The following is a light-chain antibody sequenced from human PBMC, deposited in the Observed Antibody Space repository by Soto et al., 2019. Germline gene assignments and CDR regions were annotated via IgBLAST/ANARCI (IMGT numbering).Light chain of an antibody. V-gene: IGKV3-20*01. Sequence: EIVLTQSPGTLSLSPGETATLSCRASQIIKTFYFGWYQQKPGQSPRLLIYGVYSRATGTPDRFSGSGSGTDFTLTISRLEPEDFAVYYCQQYGSFSITFGQGTRLEIK. J-gene: IGKJ5*01. CDR3: QQYGSFSIT. CDR2: GVY. CDR1: QIIKTFY.